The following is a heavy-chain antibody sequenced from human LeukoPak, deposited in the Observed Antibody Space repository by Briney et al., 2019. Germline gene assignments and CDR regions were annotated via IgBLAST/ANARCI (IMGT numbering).Heavy chain of an antibody. D-gene: IGHD2-15*01. CDR3: ARGRCSGGSCAFDY. V-gene: IGHV4-59*01. Sequence: SETLSLTCTVSGGSISSYYWSWIRQPPGKGLEWIGYIYYSGSTNYNPSLKSRVTISVDTSKNQFSLKLSSVTAADTAVYYCARGRCSGGSCAFDYWGQGTLVTVSS. J-gene: IGHJ4*02. CDR1: GGSISSYY. CDR2: IYYSGST.